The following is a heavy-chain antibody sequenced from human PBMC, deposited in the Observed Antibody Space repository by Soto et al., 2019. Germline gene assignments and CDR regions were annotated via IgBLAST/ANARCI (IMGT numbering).Heavy chain of an antibody. D-gene: IGHD6-19*01. J-gene: IGHJ4*02. CDR3: ARGAGIAVAGTSFEY. CDR1: GFTFSSYT. Sequence: QVQLVESGGGVVQPGRSLRLSCAASGFTFSSYTMHWVRQAPGKGLEWVAAISYDGSNKYYADSVKGRFTISRDNSKNTLYVPMNSLRGEDTAVYYCARGAGIAVAGTSFEYWGQGTLVTVSS. V-gene: IGHV3-30-3*01. CDR2: ISYDGSNK.